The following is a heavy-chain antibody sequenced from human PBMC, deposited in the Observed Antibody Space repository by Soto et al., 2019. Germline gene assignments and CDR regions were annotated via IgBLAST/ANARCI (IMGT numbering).Heavy chain of an antibody. CDR3: GRDGSGGIIDS. D-gene: IGHD2-15*01. CDR2: ISVFNGNT. Sequence: QVQLVQSGAEVKKPGASVKVSCKTSGYTFTGYGINWVRQAPGHGLEWMGWISVFNGNTKYGQNIQDRVIMTTDTSTSTDYMELRSLRSDATAVYCCGRDGSGGIIDSWGQGTMLIVSS. V-gene: IGHV1-18*01. CDR1: GYTFTGYG. J-gene: IGHJ3*01.